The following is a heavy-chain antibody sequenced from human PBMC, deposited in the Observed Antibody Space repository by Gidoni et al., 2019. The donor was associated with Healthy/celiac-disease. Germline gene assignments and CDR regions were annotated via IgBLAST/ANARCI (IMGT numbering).Heavy chain of an antibody. CDR1: GGSISSSSYY. J-gene: IGHJ4*02. V-gene: IGHV4-39*01. Sequence: QLQLQESGPGLVKPSETLSLTCTVSGGSISSSSYYWGWIRQPPGKGLEWIGSIYYSGSTYYNPSLKSQVTISVDTSKNQFSLKLSSVTAADTAVYYCARRRDGYNYYFDYWGQGTLVTVSS. CDR2: IYYSGST. D-gene: IGHD5-12*01. CDR3: ARRRDGYNYYFDY.